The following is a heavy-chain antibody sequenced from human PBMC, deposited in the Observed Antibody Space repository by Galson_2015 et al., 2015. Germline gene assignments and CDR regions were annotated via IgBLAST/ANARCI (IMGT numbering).Heavy chain of an antibody. Sequence: SETLSLTCSVSGGSVSSGNYHWTWLRQSPGKGLEWIGYINYIGSTNDNPSLNRRVTISVDRSRNQFSLKLTSVSAADTAVYYCARMASGSWNYYMDVWGKGTTVTVSS. CDR2: INYIGST. J-gene: IGHJ6*03. D-gene: IGHD6-13*01. CDR1: GGSVSSGNYH. V-gene: IGHV4-61*01. CDR3: ARMASGSWNYYMDV.